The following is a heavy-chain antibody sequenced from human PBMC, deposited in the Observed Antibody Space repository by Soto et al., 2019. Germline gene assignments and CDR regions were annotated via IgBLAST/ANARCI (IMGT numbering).Heavy chain of an antibody. CDR3: AQTHDFWSGYYPGFDY. Sequence: SGPMLVNPTQTLTLTCSFSGFSLITSAAVGVGWVRQPPGKALEWLALIYWNDDKRYSPSLRSRLTITKDTSKNHVVLILTNVDPVDTATYYCAQTHDFWSGYYPGFDYWGLGTLVTVSS. CDR1: GFSLITSAAVG. D-gene: IGHD3-3*01. CDR2: IYWNDDK. V-gene: IGHV2-5*01. J-gene: IGHJ4*02.